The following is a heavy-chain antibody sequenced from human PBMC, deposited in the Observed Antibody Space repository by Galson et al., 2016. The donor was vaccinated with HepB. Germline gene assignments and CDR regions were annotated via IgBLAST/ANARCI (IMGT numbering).Heavy chain of an antibody. CDR2: ISYDTNNK. CDR1: EVSFSHYA. J-gene: IGHJ4*02. Sequence: SLRLSCAASEVSFSHYAIHWVRQAPGKGLEWVSYISYDTNNKYYADSVKGRFTVSRDTSNNTVYLHMNSLRPDDTATYYCAKESGKYGWYISGHKIASWGQGTLGSGSS. CDR3: AKESGKYGWYISGHKIAS. V-gene: IGHV3-30-3*01. D-gene: IGHD6-19*01.